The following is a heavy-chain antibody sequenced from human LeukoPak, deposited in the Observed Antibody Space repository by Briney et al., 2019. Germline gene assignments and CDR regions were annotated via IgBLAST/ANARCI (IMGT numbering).Heavy chain of an antibody. Sequence: ASAKVSCKASGGTFSSYAISWVRQAPGQGLEWMGGIIPIFGTANYAQKFQGRVTITADKSTSTAYMELSSLRSEDTAVYYCASTLMVYAIESSFDYWGQGTLVTVSS. J-gene: IGHJ4*02. D-gene: IGHD2-8*01. CDR2: IIPIFGTA. V-gene: IGHV1-69*06. CDR3: ASTLMVYAIESSFDY. CDR1: GGTFSSYA.